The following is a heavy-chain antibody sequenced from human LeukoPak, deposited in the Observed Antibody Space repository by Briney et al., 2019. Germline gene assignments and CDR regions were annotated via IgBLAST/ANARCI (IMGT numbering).Heavy chain of an antibody. CDR2: IYYSGST. J-gene: IGHJ6*03. Sequence: PSETLSLTCTVSGGSISSYHWSWIRQPPGKGLEWIGYIYYSGSTNYNPSLKSRVTISVDTSKNQFSLKLSSVTAADTAVYYCARVGSYDYVWGSYRYYYMDVWGKGTTVTVSS. D-gene: IGHD3-16*02. CDR3: ARVGSYDYVWGSYRYYYMDV. V-gene: IGHV4-59*01. CDR1: GGSISSYH.